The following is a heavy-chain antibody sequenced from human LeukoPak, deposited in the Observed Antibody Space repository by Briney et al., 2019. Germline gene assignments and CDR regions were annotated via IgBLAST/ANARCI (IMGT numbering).Heavy chain of an antibody. D-gene: IGHD6-13*01. V-gene: IGHV1-69*13. CDR2: IIPIFGTA. Sequence: SVKVSCKVSGYTLTELSMHWVRQAPGKGLEWMGGIIPIFGTANYAQKFQGRVTITADESTSTAYMELSSLRSEDTAVYYCSTYAAGAAWGQGTLVTVSS. CDR3: STYAAGAA. CDR1: GYTLTELS. J-gene: IGHJ4*02.